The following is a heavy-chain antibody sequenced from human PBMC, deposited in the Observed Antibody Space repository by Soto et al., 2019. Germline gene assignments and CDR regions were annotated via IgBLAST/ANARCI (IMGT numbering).Heavy chain of an antibody. CDR1: GGSISSSTW. CDR3: ERGQLGLGSSYYGMDV. Sequence: SETLSLTCAVSGGSISSSTWWSWVRQPPGKGLEWIGEIYHSGSTNYNPSLKSRVTISVDMSKNQFSLKLRSVTAADTAVYYCERGQLGLGSSYYGMDVWGHGTTVTVSS. V-gene: IGHV4-4*02. J-gene: IGHJ6*02. D-gene: IGHD6-13*01. CDR2: IYHSGST.